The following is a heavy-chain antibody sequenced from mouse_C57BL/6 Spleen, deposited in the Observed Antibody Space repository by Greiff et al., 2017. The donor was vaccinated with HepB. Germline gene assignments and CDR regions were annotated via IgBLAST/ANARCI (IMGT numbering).Heavy chain of an antibody. V-gene: IGHV1-82*01. D-gene: IGHD1-1*01. CDR1: GYAFSSSW. CDR3: ARGTTGDDAMDY. Sequence: QVQLQQSGPELVKPGASVKISCKASGYAFSSSWMNWVKQRPGKGLGWIGRIYPGDGDSNYNGKFKGKATLTADKSSSTAYMQLSSLTSEDSAVYFCARGTTGDDAMDYWGQGTSVTVSS. J-gene: IGHJ4*01. CDR2: IYPGDGDS.